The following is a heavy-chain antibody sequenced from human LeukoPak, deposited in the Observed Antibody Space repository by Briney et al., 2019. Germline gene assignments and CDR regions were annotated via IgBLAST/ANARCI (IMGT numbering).Heavy chain of an antibody. CDR2: IYYSGST. J-gene: IGHJ5*02. V-gene: IGHV4-59*01. Sequence: SETLSLTCTVSGGSISSYYWSWIRQPPGKGLEWIGYIYYSGSTNYNSSLKSRVTISVDTSKNQFSLKLSSVTAADTAVYYCARARYDMPSWFDPWGQGTLVTVSS. CDR3: ARARYDMPSWFDP. CDR1: GGSISSYY. D-gene: IGHD3-9*01.